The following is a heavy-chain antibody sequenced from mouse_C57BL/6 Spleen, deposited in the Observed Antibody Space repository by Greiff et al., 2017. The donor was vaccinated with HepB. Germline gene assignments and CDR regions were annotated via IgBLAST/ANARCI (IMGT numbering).Heavy chain of an antibody. V-gene: IGHV1-80*01. CDR3: ARARSEDYFDY. J-gene: IGHJ2*01. Sequence: VQLQQSGAELVKPGASVKISCKASGYAFSSYWMNWVKQRPGKGLEWIGQIYPGDGDTNYNGKFKGKATLTADKSSSTAYMQLSSLTSEDSAVYFCARARSEDYFDYWGQGTTLTVSS. D-gene: IGHD1-1*01. CDR2: IYPGDGDT. CDR1: GYAFSSYW.